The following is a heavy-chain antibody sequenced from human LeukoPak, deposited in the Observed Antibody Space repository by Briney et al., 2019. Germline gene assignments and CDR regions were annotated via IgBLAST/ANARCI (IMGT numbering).Heavy chain of an antibody. D-gene: IGHD4-17*01. CDR3: ARDLGPAVTTGGDYYYGMDV. Sequence: GGSLRLSCAASGFTFSSYWMSWVRQAPGKGLEWVANIKQDGSEKYYVDSVKGRFTISRDNAKNSLYLQMNSLRAEDTAVYYCARDLGPAVTTGGDYYYGMDVWGKGTTVTVSS. CDR2: IKQDGSEK. J-gene: IGHJ6*04. CDR1: GFTFSSYW. V-gene: IGHV3-7*01.